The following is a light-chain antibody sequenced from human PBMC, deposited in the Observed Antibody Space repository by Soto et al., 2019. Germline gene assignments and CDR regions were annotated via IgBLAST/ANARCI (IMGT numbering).Light chain of an antibody. CDR3: AVWDDSLNGWV. CDR1: ISNIGSNT. CDR2: SNN. J-gene: IGLJ3*02. V-gene: IGLV1-44*01. Sequence: QSVLTQPPSASGIPGQRVTISCSGSISNIGSNTVKWYQQLPGTAPKLLTSSNNQRPSGVPDRFSGSKSGTSASLAISGLQSEDEADYYCAVWDDSLNGWVFGGGTKLTVL.